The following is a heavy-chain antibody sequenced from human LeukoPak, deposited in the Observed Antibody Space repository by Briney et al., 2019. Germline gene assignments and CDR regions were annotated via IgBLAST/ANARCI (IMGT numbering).Heavy chain of an antibody. CDR1: GFTVGSNY. Sequence: PGGSLRLFCSASGFTVGSNYMHWVRQAPGKGREWVSMIYSGGATYYADSVRGRFTISRDNSMNMLHLQMNSLRVEDTAVYYCARATKAVADFDLWGRGALVTVSS. D-gene: IGHD6-19*01. V-gene: IGHV3-53*01. J-gene: IGHJ2*01. CDR3: ARATKAVADFDL. CDR2: IYSGGAT.